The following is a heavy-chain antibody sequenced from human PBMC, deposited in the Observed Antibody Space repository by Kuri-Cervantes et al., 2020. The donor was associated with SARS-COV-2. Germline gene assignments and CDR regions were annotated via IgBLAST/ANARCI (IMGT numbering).Heavy chain of an antibody. V-gene: IGHV3-23*01. CDR1: GFTFSSYA. Sequence: GGSLRLSCAASGFTFSSYAMSWVRQAPGKGLEWVSAISGSDGSTYYADSVKGRFTISRDNSKNTLYLQMNSLRAEDTAVYYCAKHMTTVTTYAHNVDAFDIWGQGTMVTVSS. CDR3: AKHMTTVTTYAHNVDAFDI. CDR2: ISGSDGST. J-gene: IGHJ3*02. D-gene: IGHD4-17*01.